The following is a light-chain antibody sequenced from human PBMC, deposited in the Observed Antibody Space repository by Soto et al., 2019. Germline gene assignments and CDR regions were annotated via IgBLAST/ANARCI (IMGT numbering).Light chain of an antibody. V-gene: IGKV1-39*01. CDR2: RSS. J-gene: IGKJ4*01. CDR1: QSISTY. Sequence: DIQMTQSPSSLSVSIGDRVIITCRASQSISTYLNWYQYKPGKAPRLVIFRSSTLQSGVLSRFSGRGSGTDFTLTISSLQPEDFATYFCQQTFSPYVSFGGGTRVEI. CDR3: QQTFSPYVS.